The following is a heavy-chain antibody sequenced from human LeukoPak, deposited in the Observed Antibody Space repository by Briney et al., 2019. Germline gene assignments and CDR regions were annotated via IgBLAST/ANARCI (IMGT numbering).Heavy chain of an antibody. CDR1: GFTFSDYS. CDR2: ISSTSTTI. Sequence: GGSLRLSCATSGFTFSDYSMEWVRQAPGKGLEWISYISSTSTTIYYADSVRGRFTTSRDNAKNSLYLQMNSLRAEDTAVYYCARGCGLHLSPAPSYYDSRCRYFDAWGQGTLVTVSS. V-gene: IGHV3-48*04. J-gene: IGHJ4*02. D-gene: IGHD3-22*01. CDR3: ARGCGLHLSPAPSYYDSRCRYFDA.